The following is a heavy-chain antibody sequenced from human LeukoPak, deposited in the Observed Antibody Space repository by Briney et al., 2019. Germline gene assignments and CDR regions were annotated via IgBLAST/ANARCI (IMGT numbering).Heavy chain of an antibody. V-gene: IGHV4-31*03. CDR3: AREASPYDSSGYYLL. D-gene: IGHD3-22*01. CDR2: IYYSGST. Sequence: SETLSLTCTVSGGSIRSSYYYWGWIRQPPGKGLEWIGYIYYSGSTYYNPSLKSRVTISVDTSKNQFSLKLSSVTAADTAVYYCAREASPYDSSGYYLLWGQGTLVTVSS. CDR1: GGSIRSSYYY. J-gene: IGHJ4*02.